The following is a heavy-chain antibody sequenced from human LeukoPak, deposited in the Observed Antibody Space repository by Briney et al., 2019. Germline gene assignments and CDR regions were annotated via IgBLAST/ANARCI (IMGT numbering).Heavy chain of an antibody. CDR2: FDPEDGET. D-gene: IGHD6-13*01. Sequence: SVKVSCKVSGYTLTELSMHWVRQAPGKGLEGMGGFDPEDGETIYAQKFQGRVTMTEDTSTDTAYMELSSLRSEDTAVYYCATVSQLVWDAFDIWGQGTMVTVSS. J-gene: IGHJ3*02. V-gene: IGHV1-24*01. CDR1: GYTLTELS. CDR3: ATVSQLVWDAFDI.